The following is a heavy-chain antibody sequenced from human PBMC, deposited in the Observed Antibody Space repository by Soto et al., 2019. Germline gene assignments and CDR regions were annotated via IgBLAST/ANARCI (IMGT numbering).Heavy chain of an antibody. CDR2: SVPSLDTT. D-gene: IGHD2-21*02. J-gene: IGHJ6*02. V-gene: IGHV1-69*09. CDR3: ARWPQPRVTAGPYAVEV. Sequence: QVQLVQSGTEVKKPGSSVKVSCKASGGTFSSSGFSWVRPAPGQGLEWMGMSVPSLDTTKYAQKIQARATITADQFTSTADMELSSLRSEATGVYYCARWPQPRVTAGPYAVEVCGQGPRVIVSS. CDR1: GGTFSSSG.